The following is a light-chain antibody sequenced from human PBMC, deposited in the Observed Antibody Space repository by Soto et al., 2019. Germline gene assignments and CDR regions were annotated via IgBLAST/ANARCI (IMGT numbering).Light chain of an antibody. Sequence: QSALTQPASVSGSPGQSITISCTGTSSDVGGYNYVSWYQQHPGKAPKLMIYDVSNRPSGVSNRFSGSKSGNTASLTIYGLQAEYEADYYCSSYTSSSTLYVFGNGTKLTVL. J-gene: IGLJ1*01. V-gene: IGLV2-14*01. CDR2: DVS. CDR1: SSDVGGYNY. CDR3: SSYTSSSTLYV.